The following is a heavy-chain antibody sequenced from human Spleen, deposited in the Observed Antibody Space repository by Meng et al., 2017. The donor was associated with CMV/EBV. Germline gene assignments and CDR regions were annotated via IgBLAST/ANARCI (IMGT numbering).Heavy chain of an antibody. CDR2: IRYDGSNK. V-gene: IGHV3-30*02. D-gene: IGHD6-19*01. CDR3: AKDQDSSGWYGPFYDMDV. J-gene: IGHJ6*02. CDR1: GFTSSCYW. Sequence: GESLKISWAASGFTSSCYWMSWVRQAPGKGLEWVAFIRYDGSNKYYAESVKSRFTISSDNSKNTLYLQMNSLRAEDTAVYYCAKDQDSSGWYGPFYDMDVWGQGTTVTVSS.